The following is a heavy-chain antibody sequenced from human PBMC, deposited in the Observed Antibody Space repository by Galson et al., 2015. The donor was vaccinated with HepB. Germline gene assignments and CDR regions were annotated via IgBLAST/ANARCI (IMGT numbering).Heavy chain of an antibody. J-gene: IGHJ5*02. Sequence: ETLSLTCAVSGGSISSDNWWSWVRQSPGKGLEWIGEIYHSGVTSYNPSLKSRVTMSVDKSKSEFSLKLTSVTAADTAVYYCCYRPRRSDWFDPWGQGTLVTVSS. D-gene: IGHD3-16*02. V-gene: IGHV4-4*02. CDR3: CYRPRRSDWFDP. CDR2: IYHSGVT. CDR1: GGSISSDNW.